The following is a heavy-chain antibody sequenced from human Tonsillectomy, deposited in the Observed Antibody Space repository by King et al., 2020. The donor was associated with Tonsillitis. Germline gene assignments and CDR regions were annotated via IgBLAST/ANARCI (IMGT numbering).Heavy chain of an antibody. V-gene: IGHV4-34*01. J-gene: IGHJ2*01. Sequence: VQLQQWGAGLLKPSETLSLTCAVYSGSFSGYYWSWIRQPSGKGLEWIGEINHSGSTNYNPSLKSRVTISVDTSKNQFSLKVTSVTAADTAVYYCARKVGVQLNWYFALWGRGTPVTVSS. D-gene: IGHD1-26*01. CDR3: ARKVGVQLNWYFAL. CDR2: INHSGST. CDR1: SGSFSGYY.